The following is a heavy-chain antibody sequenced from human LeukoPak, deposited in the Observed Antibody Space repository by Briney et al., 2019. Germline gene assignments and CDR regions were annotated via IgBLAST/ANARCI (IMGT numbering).Heavy chain of an antibody. CDR2: ISWNSDII. J-gene: IGHJ4*02. Sequence: GGSLRLSCAGSGFTFDDYAMHWVRQAPGKGLEWVSGISWNSDIIGYADSVKGRFTISRDNAKNSLHLQMNSLRAEDTAVYYCAKDFDIFYDSSGYTLDYWGQGTLVTVSS. CDR1: GFTFDDYA. V-gene: IGHV3-9*01. CDR3: AKDFDIFYDSSGYTLDY. D-gene: IGHD3-22*01.